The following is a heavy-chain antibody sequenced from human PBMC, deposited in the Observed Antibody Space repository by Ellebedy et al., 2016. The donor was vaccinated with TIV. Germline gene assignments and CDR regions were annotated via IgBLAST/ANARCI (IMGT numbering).Heavy chain of an antibody. V-gene: IGHV3-7*01. CDR1: GFTFSTSW. J-gene: IGHJ4*02. CDR3: ARRRPGIAVVGSRGFDY. Sequence: GGSLRLSXEASGFTFSTSWMTWVRQAPGKGLEWVATIKEDGSDKYYLDSVRGRFTISRDNAKNSLYLEMNSLRAEDTAVYYCARRRPGIAVVGSRGFDYWGQGTLVTVSS. D-gene: IGHD6-19*01. CDR2: IKEDGSDK.